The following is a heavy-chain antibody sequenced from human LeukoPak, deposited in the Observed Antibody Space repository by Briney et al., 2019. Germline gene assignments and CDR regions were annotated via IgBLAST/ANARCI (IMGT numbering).Heavy chain of an antibody. CDR2: ISSSSSTI. CDR1: GFTFSSYS. V-gene: IGHV3-48*01. CDR3: ARDPNYADYYYYMDV. Sequence: GGSLRLSCAASGFTFSSYSMNWVRQAPGKGMEWVSYISSSSSTIYYADSAKGLFTISRDNAKNSLYLQMNSLRAEDTAVYYCARDPNYADYYYYMDVWGKGTTVTVSS. J-gene: IGHJ6*03. D-gene: IGHD1-7*01.